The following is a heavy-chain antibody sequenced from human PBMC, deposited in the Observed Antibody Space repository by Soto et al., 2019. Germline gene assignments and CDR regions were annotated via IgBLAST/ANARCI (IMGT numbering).Heavy chain of an antibody. CDR3: AKSLNSYEISRGYYCYNGMDV. V-gene: IGHV3-23*01. D-gene: IGHD3-22*01. Sequence: GWSLRLSCAASGFTFSSYAVSWVRHAPGKGLEWVSAISGSGGSTYYADSVKGRFTISRDNSKNTLYLQMNSLRAEDTAVYHCAKSLNSYEISRGYYCYNGMDVWGKGTTVSV. CDR1: GFTFSSYA. CDR2: ISGSGGST. J-gene: IGHJ6*04.